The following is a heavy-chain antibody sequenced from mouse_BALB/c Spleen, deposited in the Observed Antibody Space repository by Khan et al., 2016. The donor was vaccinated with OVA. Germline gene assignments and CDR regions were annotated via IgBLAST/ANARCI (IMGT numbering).Heavy chain of an antibody. CDR3: TRRHNTYAWFAY. J-gene: IGHJ3*01. Sequence: EVELVESGGGLVQPGGSRKLSCAASGFTFSNFGMHWVRQAPEKGLEWVAYISSGSNTIYYADSVKGRFTISRDNPENPLFLQMTSLRSEDTAIYYCTRRHNTYAWFAYWGQGTLVTVSA. CDR2: ISSGSNTI. V-gene: IGHV5-17*02. CDR1: GFTFSNFG. D-gene: IGHD1-1*01.